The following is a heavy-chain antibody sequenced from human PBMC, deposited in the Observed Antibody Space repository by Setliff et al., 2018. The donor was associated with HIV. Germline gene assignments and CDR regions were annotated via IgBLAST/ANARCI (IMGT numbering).Heavy chain of an antibody. CDR3: ARNHLNYASGNTKTSGAYYFDS. Sequence: AGESLKISCKGSGYSFSTYWIAWVRQMPGRGLEVMGLIYPDDSDARYNPSFQGQVTISADKSISTAYLRWSSLKASDSAIFYCARNHLNYASGNTKTSGAYYFDSWGQGTLVTVSS. CDR2: IYPDDSDA. D-gene: IGHD3-10*01. V-gene: IGHV5-51*01. J-gene: IGHJ4*02. CDR1: GYSFSTYW.